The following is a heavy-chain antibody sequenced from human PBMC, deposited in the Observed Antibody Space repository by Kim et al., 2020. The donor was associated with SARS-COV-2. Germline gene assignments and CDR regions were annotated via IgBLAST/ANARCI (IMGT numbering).Heavy chain of an antibody. J-gene: IGHJ5*02. CDR3: ARAGYESSGYHP. D-gene: IGHD3-22*01. V-gene: IGHV4-59*01. Sequence: TYNPTLTSRVTISVDTSKNQFSRKLSSVTAADTAVYYCARAGYESSGYHPWSQGTLVTVSS.